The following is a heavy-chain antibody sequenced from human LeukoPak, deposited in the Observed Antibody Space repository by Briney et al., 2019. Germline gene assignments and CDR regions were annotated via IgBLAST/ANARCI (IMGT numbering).Heavy chain of an antibody. J-gene: IGHJ3*02. CDR1: RGSLSRYY. D-gene: IGHD2-2*01. V-gene: IGHV4-4*07. CDR3: ARDPPNQLLLLGNAFDI. CDR2: IYTSGST. Sequence: SETLSLTCTVSRGSLSRYYWSWIRHPAGGGLEWIGRIYTSGSTNYNPSLKSRVTMSVDTSKNQFSLKLSSVTAADTAVYYCARDPPNQLLLLGNAFDIWGQGTMVTVSS.